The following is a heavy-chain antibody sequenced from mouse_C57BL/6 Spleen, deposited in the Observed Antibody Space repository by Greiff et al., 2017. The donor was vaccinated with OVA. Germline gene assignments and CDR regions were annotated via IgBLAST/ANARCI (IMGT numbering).Heavy chain of an antibody. V-gene: IGHV7-3*01. D-gene: IGHD1-1*01. CDR2: IRNKANGYTT. Sequence: EVKLMESGGGLVQPGGSLSLSCAASGFTFTDYYMSWVRQPPGKALEWLGFIRNKANGYTTEYSASVKGRFTISRDNSQSILYLQMNALRAEDSATYYCARYRVVATRYFDVWGTGTTVTVSS. J-gene: IGHJ1*03. CDR3: ARYRVVATRYFDV. CDR1: GFTFTDYY.